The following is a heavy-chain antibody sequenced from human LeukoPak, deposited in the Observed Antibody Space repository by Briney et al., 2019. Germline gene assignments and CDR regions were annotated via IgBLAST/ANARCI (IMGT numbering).Heavy chain of an antibody. J-gene: IGHJ4*02. V-gene: IGHV4-39*01. Sequence: SETLSLTCTVSGGSISSSSYYWGWIRQPPGKGLEWIGSIYYSGSTYYNPSLKGRVTISVDTSKNQFSLKLSSVTAADTAVYYCARRQRKGNFDYWGQGTLVTVSS. CDR3: ARRQRKGNFDY. D-gene: IGHD1-1*01. CDR1: GGSISSSSYY. CDR2: IYYSGST.